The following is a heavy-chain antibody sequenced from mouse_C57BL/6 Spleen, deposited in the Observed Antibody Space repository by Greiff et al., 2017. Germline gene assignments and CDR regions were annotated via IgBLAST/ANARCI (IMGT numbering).Heavy chain of an antibody. J-gene: IGHJ3*01. CDR3: ARHGKYETWFAY. CDR1: GYTFASYW. D-gene: IGHD2-1*01. Sequence: QVQLQQPGAELVKPAASVKLSCKASGYTFASYWMHWVKQRPGQGLEWIGMIHPNSGSTNYNETFKSKATLTVDKSSSTAYMQLSSLISEVSAVYYCARHGKYETWFAYGGQGTRVTVSA. CDR2: IHPNSGST. V-gene: IGHV1-64*01.